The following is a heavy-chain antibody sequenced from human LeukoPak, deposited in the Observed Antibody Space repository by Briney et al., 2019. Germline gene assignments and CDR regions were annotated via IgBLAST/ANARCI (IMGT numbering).Heavy chain of an antibody. CDR2: ISSSSSYI. D-gene: IGHD3-3*01. CDR1: GFTFSSYS. V-gene: IGHV3-21*01. Sequence: GGSLRLSCAASGFTFSSYSMNWVRKAPGKGLEWVSSISSSSSYIYYADSVKGRFTISRDNAKNSLYLQMNSLRAEDTAVYYCARAITIFGVVINDAFDIWGQGTMVTVSS. J-gene: IGHJ3*02. CDR3: ARAITIFGVVINDAFDI.